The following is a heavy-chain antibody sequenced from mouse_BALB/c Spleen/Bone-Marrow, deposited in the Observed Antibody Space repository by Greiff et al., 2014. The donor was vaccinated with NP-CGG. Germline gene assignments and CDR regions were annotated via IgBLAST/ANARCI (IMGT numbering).Heavy chain of an antibody. Sequence: EVQVVESGGGLVQPGGPRKLSCAASGFTFSSFGMHWVRQAPEKGLEWVAYISSGSSTAYYADKVMGRFTISRDNPKNTLFLQMTSLRSEDTAMYYCARSGSSSGYFDYWGQGTTLTVSS. J-gene: IGHJ2*01. CDR2: ISSGSSTA. CDR3: ARSGSSSGYFDY. V-gene: IGHV5-17*02. CDR1: GFTFSSFG. D-gene: IGHD1-1*01.